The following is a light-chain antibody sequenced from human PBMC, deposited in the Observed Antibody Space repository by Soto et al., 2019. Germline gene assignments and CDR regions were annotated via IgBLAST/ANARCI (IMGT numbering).Light chain of an antibody. J-gene: IGLJ2*01. V-gene: IGLV3-21*02. CDR2: DET. CDR1: NIGSKS. Sequence: SYELTQPPSVSVAPGQTARITCGGNNIGSKSVHWYQQKAGLAPVLVVYDETDRPSGIPERLSGSKSGDTATLTITSVEAGDEADYFCQVWDSSSDHVVFGGGTQLTVL. CDR3: QVWDSSSDHVV.